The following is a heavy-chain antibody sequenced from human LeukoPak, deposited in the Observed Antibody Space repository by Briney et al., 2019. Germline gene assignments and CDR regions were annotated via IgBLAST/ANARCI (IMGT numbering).Heavy chain of an antibody. Sequence: GGSLRLSCAASGFTFSSYAMHWVRQAPGKGLEWVAVISYDGSNKYYADSVKGRFTISRDNAKNSLYLQMNSLRAEDMALYYCAKGSSAWNEVFHFDYWGQGTLVTVSS. J-gene: IGHJ4*02. D-gene: IGHD6-19*01. V-gene: IGHV3-30*04. CDR3: AKGSSAWNEVFHFDY. CDR2: ISYDGSNK. CDR1: GFTFSSYA.